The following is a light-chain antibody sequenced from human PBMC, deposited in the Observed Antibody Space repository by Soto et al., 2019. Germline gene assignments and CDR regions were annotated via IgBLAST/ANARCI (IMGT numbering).Light chain of an antibody. Sequence: MLTQSPVTLSLSPGQRATVSCRASQRFRGLLAWYQQKPGQAHRLLIYDAYNRATGIPPRFSGSGSGTDFTLTISSLEPEDSAVYYCEKRHMWRITVGKGKRLAIK. J-gene: IGKJ5*01. CDR2: DAY. CDR3: EKRHMWRIT. V-gene: IGKV3-11*01. CDR1: QRFRGL.